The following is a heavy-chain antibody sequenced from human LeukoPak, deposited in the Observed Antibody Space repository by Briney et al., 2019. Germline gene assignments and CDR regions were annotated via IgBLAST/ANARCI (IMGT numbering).Heavy chain of an antibody. CDR1: GGSISSNSYY. CDR3: ARTRYYYGSRSYGAPYYFDY. D-gene: IGHD3-10*01. V-gene: IGHV4-39*01. J-gene: IGHJ4*02. Sequence: SETLSLTCSVSGGSISSNSYYWGWIRQPPGKGLEWIGSIYYSGSTYYNPSLKNRLTISVDTSKNQFSLKLSSVTAADTAVYYCARTRYYYGSRSYGAPYYFDYWGQGTLVTVSS. CDR2: IYYSGST.